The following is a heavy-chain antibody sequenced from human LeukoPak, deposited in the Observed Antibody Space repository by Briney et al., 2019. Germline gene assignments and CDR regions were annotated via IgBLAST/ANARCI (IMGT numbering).Heavy chain of an antibody. D-gene: IGHD1-26*01. CDR1: GGTFSSYA. Sequence: GASVKVSCKASGGTFSSYAISWVRQAPGQGLEWMGIISTSGGNTGYAQKFQGRIIMTRDTSTSTVYLDLSSLRSDDTAVYYCARVWVGATKAGYGYWGQGTLVTVSS. V-gene: IGHV1-46*01. CDR3: ARVWVGATKAGYGY. J-gene: IGHJ4*02. CDR2: ISTSGGNT.